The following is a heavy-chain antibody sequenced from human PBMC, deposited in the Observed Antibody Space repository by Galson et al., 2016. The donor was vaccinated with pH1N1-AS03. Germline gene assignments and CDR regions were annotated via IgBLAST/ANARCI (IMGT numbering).Heavy chain of an antibody. CDR2: IYSGGST. V-gene: IGHV3-66*02. CDR3: ASVTSAWPTVGAFGI. J-gene: IGHJ3*02. CDR1: GFTVSSKY. Sequence: SLRLSCAVSGFTVSSKYMSWVRQAPEKGLEWVSSIYSGGSTYYTDSVKGRFTISRDDSKATLFLQMSNLRPEDTAVYYCASVTSAWPTVGAFGIWGQGTVVTVSS. D-gene: IGHD4-23*01.